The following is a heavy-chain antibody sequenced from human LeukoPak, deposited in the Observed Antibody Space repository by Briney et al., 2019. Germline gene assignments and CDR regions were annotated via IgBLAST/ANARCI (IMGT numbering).Heavy chain of an antibody. D-gene: IGHD3-22*01. CDR2: IYTSGST. V-gene: IGHV4-4*07. CDR3: ARDGYYYDSSGRSAFDI. J-gene: IGHJ3*02. Sequence: SETLSLTCTVSGGSISSYYWSWIRQPAGKGLEWIGRIYTSGSTNYNPSLKSRVTISVDTSRNQFSLKLSSVTAADTAVYYCARDGYYYDSSGRSAFDIWGQGTMVTVSS. CDR1: GGSISSYY.